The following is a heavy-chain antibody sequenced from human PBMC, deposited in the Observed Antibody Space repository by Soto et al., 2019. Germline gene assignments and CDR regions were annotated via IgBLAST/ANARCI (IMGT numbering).Heavy chain of an antibody. D-gene: IGHD1-1*01. CDR3: ARPRTTATTKGYDY. V-gene: IGHV1-69*01. CDR2: IIPIFGTT. J-gene: IGHJ4*02. Sequence: QVQLVQSGAEVKKPGSSVRVSCKASGGTFSSYPIVWVRQAPGQGLEWMGVIIPIFGTTNYAQRFQGRVTISADESTRTAYMELSSLRSEDTAVYFCARPRTTATTKGYDYWGQGTLVTVSS. CDR1: GGTFSSYP.